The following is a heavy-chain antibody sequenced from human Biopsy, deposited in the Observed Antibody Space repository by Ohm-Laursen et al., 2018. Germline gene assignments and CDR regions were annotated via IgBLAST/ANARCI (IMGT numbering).Heavy chain of an antibody. CDR1: GGSISSYY. Sequence: SETLSLTCAVSGGSISSYYWSWIRQPPGKGLEWIGYIDYRGSTKYNPSLRSRVTMSIDTSRNQFSLKVSSVTAADTALYFCARHPTGFWFDPWGHGTLVTVSS. CDR3: ARHPTGFWFDP. V-gene: IGHV4-59*08. J-gene: IGHJ5*02. CDR2: IDYRGST.